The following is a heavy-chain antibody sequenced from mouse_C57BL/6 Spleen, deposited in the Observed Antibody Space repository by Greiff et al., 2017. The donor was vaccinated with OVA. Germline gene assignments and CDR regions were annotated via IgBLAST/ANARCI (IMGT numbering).Heavy chain of an antibody. CDR1: GYTFTDYE. V-gene: IGHV1-15*01. CDR2: IDPETGGT. CDR3: TRSDGYYYAMDY. J-gene: IGHJ4*01. Sequence: VQGVESGAELVRPGASVTLSCKASGYTFTDYEMHWVKQTPVHGLEWIGAIDPETGGTAYNQKFKGKAIMTAYKSSSTAYMELRSLTSEDSAVYYCTRSDGYYYAMDYWGQGTSVTVSS.